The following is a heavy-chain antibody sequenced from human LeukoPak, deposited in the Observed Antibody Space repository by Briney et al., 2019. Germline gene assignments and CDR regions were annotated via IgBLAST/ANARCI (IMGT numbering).Heavy chain of an antibody. J-gene: IGHJ6*03. V-gene: IGHV3-21*01. Sequence: PGGSLRLSCAASGFTFSSYSMNWVRQAPGKGLEWVSSISSSNYIYYADSVKGRFTISRDNAKNSLYLQMNSLRAEDTAVYYCARGDYYYYYMDVWGKGTTVTVSS. CDR1: GFTFSSYS. CDR3: ARGDYYYYYMDV. CDR2: ISSSNYI.